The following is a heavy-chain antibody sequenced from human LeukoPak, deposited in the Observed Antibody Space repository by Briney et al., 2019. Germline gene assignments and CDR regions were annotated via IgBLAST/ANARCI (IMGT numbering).Heavy chain of an antibody. Sequence: GGSLRLSCTASGFTFGDYAMSWFRQAPGKGLEWVGFIRSKAYGGTTEYAASVKGRFTISRDDSKSIAYLKMNSLNTEDTAVYYCTRDQPATAGGYYFDYWGQGTLVTVSS. CDR2: IRSKAYGGTT. CDR3: TRDQPATAGGYYFDY. V-gene: IGHV3-49*03. J-gene: IGHJ4*02. CDR1: GFTFGDYA. D-gene: IGHD2-2*01.